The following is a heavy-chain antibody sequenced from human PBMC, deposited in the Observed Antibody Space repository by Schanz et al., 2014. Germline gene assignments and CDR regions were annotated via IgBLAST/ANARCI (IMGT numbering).Heavy chain of an antibody. Sequence: EVQLLESGGGLVQPGESLRLSCAASGFSFSSYTMSWVRQAPGKGLQWVSSLSGDGGTTHYADSVKGRFTISRDNSNNTLYLQMNSLRAEDTGVYYCARGREVVAKIFDVWGQGTMVTVSS. J-gene: IGHJ3*01. CDR2: LSGDGGTT. V-gene: IGHV3-23*01. CDR1: GFSFSSYT. D-gene: IGHD3-22*01. CDR3: ARGREVVAKIFDV.